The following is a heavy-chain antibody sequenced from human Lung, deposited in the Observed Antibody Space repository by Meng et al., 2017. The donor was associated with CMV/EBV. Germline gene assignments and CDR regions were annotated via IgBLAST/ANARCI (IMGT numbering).Heavy chain of an antibody. V-gene: IGHV3-30*02. CDR3: AKGGPLVVPFFGMDV. CDR2: IGYGGSNK. Sequence: GESXKISCATSGFTFHDYRMHWVRQAPGKGLEWVAFIGYGGSNKYTAESVKGRFSISGDNSKNTLFLQMDSLRLEDTAVYYCAKGGPLVVPFFGMDVWGQGTTVTVSS. CDR1: GFTFHDYR. D-gene: IGHD2-15*01. J-gene: IGHJ6*02.